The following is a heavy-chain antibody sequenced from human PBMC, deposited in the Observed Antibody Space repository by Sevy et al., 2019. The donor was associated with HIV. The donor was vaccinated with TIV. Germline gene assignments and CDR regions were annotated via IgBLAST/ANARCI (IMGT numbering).Heavy chain of an antibody. CDR2: ISAYNGNT. D-gene: IGHD3-22*01. Sequence: ASVKVSCKASGYTFTSYGISWVRQAPGQGLEWMGWISAYNGNTNYAQKLQGRVTMTTDTSTSTAYMELRSLRSDDTAVYYCAGRWGDSSGYYYVLGAFDIWGQGTMVTVSS. V-gene: IGHV1-18*04. J-gene: IGHJ3*02. CDR1: GYTFTSYG. CDR3: AGRWGDSSGYYYVLGAFDI.